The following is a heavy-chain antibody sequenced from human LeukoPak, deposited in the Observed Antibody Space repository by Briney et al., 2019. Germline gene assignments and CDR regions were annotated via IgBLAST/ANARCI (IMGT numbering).Heavy chain of an antibody. CDR1: GFTFSNYG. D-gene: IGHD6-13*01. Sequence: GGSLRLSCAASGFTFSNYGIHWVRLAPGKGLEWVGFIRSKAYGGTTEYAASVKGRFTISRDDSKSIAYLQMNSLKTEDTAVYYCTREIAAAGNHWFDPWGQGTLVTVSS. CDR2: IRSKAYGGTT. J-gene: IGHJ5*02. V-gene: IGHV3-49*04. CDR3: TREIAAAGNHWFDP.